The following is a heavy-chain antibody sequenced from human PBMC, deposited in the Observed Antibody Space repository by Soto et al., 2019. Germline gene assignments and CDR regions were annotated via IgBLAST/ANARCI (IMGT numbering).Heavy chain of an antibody. CDR3: ARVYYDRSGYAVDP. V-gene: IGHV4-4*09. CDR1: GGSISNDY. CDR2: IYKGGSI. J-gene: IGHJ5*02. D-gene: IGHD3-22*01. Sequence: SETLSLTCRVSGGSISNDYWTWIRQPPGKGLEWIGYIYKGGSINYNPSLKSRVTISVDTSNNQFSLKLSSVTAADTAVYYCARVYYDRSGYAVDPWGQGTLVTVSS.